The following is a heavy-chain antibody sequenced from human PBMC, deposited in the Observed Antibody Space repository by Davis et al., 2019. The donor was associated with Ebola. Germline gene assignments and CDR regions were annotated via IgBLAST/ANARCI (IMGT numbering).Heavy chain of an antibody. CDR2: ISSSGSTI. J-gene: IGHJ6*02. CDR1: GFTFSSYE. CDR3: ARGYYYGMDV. V-gene: IGHV3-48*03. Sequence: GESLKISCAASGFTFSSYEMDWVRQAPGKGLEWVSYISSSGSTIYYADSVKGRFTISRDNAKNSLYLQMNSLRDEDTAVYYCARGYYYGMDVWGQGTTVTVSS.